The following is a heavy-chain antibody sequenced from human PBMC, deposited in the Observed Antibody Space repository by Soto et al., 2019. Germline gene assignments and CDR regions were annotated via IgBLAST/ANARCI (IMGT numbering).Heavy chain of an antibody. CDR2: INPNSGGT. CDR3: ARGYYYDSSGYYGFDY. J-gene: IGHJ4*02. Sequence: GASVKVSCKASGYTFTGYYMHWLRQAPGQGLEWMGWINPNSGGTNYAQKFQGRVTMTRDTSISTAYMELSRLRSDDTAVYYCARGYYYDSSGYYGFDYWGQGTLVTVSS. V-gene: IGHV1-2*02. CDR1: GYTFTGYY. D-gene: IGHD3-22*01.